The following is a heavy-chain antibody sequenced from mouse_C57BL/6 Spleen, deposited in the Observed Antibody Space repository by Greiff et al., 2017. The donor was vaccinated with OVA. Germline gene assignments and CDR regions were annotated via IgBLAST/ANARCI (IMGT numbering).Heavy chain of an antibody. CDR2: IYPRDGST. J-gene: IGHJ4*01. Sequence: VQLQQSGPELVKPGASVKLSCKASGYTFTSYDINWVKQRPGQGLEWIGWIYPRDGSTKYNQKFKGKATLTVDTSSSTAYMELHSLTSEDSAAYFCASSDYYGSSPHYYAMDYWGQGTSVTVSS. V-gene: IGHV1-85*01. CDR1: GYTFTSYD. D-gene: IGHD1-1*01. CDR3: ASSDYYGSSPHYYAMDY.